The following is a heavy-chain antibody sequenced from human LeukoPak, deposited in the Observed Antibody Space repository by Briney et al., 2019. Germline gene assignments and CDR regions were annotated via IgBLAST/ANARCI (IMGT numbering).Heavy chain of an antibody. V-gene: IGHV3-7*01. CDR3: ARDITFGGILPTAFDI. CDR1: GFTFSRFW. Sequence: GGSLRLSCAASGFTFSRFWMSWVRQAPGKGLEWVANIKQDGEENFYVDSVKGRFTISRDNAKNSLYLQMNSLRAEDTAVYYCARDITFGGILPTAFDIWGQGTMVTVSS. D-gene: IGHD3-16*01. CDR2: IKQDGEEN. J-gene: IGHJ3*02.